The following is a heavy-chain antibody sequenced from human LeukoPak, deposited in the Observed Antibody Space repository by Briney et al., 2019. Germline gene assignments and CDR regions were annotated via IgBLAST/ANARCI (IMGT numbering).Heavy chain of an antibody. V-gene: IGHV3-30*02. D-gene: IGHD6-19*01. CDR2: IRSDGSNK. J-gene: IGHJ4*02. CDR1: GFTFSSYG. Sequence: GGSLRLSCAASGFTFSSYGIQWVRQAPGKGLEWVAFIRSDGSNKYYADSVKGRFTISRDNSKNTLYLQMNSLRAEDTAVYYCAKGFPYSSGWYLDYWGQGTLVTVSS. CDR3: AKGFPYSSGWYLDY.